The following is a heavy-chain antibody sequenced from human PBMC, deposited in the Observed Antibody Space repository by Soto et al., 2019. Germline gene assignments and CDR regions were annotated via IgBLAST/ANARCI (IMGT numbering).Heavy chain of an antibody. V-gene: IGHV3-73*01. Sequence: EVQLVESGGGLVQPGGSLKLSCVVSGFTFSGSAMHWVRQASGKGLEWVGRIRSKSNSYATAYAASVKGSFTISRDDSKNTAYLQMNSLKTEDTAGYYCTRGYGDYVRDYCGQGTLVTVSS. CDR3: TRGYGDYVRDY. D-gene: IGHD4-17*01. J-gene: IGHJ4*02. CDR1: GFTFSGSA. CDR2: IRSKSNSYAT.